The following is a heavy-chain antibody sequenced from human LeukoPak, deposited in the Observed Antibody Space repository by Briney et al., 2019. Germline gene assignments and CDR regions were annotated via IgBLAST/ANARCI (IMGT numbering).Heavy chain of an antibody. D-gene: IGHD3-10*01. V-gene: IGHV4-59*01. CDR3: ARVGYYYYGTDV. CDR2: IYYSGST. J-gene: IGHJ6*02. CDR1: GGSISSYY. Sequence: SETLSLTCTVSGGSISSYYWSWIRQPPGKGLEWIGYIYYSGSTNYNPSLKSRVTISVDTSKNQFSLKLSSVTAADTAVYYCARVGYYYYGTDVWGQGTTVTVSS.